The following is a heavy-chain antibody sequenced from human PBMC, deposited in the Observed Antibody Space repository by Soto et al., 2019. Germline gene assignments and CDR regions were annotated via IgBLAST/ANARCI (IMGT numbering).Heavy chain of an antibody. D-gene: IGHD1-20*01. CDR1: GASISSSNW. Sequence: QVQLQESGPGLMKPSGTLSLTCTVSGASISSSNWWSWVLQPPGKGLEWIGEVYHSGSTKYNPSLKSRVTMSVDKSKNQLTLNLSSVTAADTAVYFCASSNNYNWFDPWGQGTLVTVSS. CDR2: VYHSGST. CDR3: ASSNNYNWFDP. V-gene: IGHV4-4*02. J-gene: IGHJ5*02.